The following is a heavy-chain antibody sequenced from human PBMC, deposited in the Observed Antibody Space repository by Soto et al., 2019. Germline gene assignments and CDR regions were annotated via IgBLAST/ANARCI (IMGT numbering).Heavy chain of an antibody. CDR2: IIPIFGTA. CDR3: ARDRSSGFLNWFDP. D-gene: IGHD3-3*01. Sequence: RASVKVSCKASVGTFSSYAISWVRQAPGQGLEWMGGIIPIFGTANYAQKFQGRVTITADESTSTAYIELSSLRSEDTAVYYCARDRSSGFLNWFDPWGQGTLVTVSS. CDR1: VGTFSSYA. J-gene: IGHJ5*02. V-gene: IGHV1-69*13.